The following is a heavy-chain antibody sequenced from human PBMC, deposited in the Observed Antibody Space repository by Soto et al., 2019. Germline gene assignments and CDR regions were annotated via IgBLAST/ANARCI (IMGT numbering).Heavy chain of an antibody. J-gene: IGHJ4*02. CDR2: ISHHGGGA. CDR1: GDTFTGYY. Sequence: QVQLVQSGTEIKKPGASVKVSCEASGDTFTGYYVHWVRQAPGQGLEWMGWISHHGGGAKYAQNFQGRVTLTTDTSQNTAYMEMTRLGSDDSAVYFCAIGDSGGNPSMSWGQGTLVTASS. CDR3: AIGDSGGNPSMS. D-gene: IGHD6-25*01. V-gene: IGHV1-2*02.